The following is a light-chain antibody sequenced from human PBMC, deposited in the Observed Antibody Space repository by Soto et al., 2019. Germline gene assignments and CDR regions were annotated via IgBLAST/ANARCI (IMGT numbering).Light chain of an antibody. J-gene: IGKJ2*01. V-gene: IGKV1-5*03. CDR2: KAS. Sequence: DIQMTQFPPTLSASIGDRVTITCRASQTISSSLAWYQQKPGKAPKLLIYKASTLETGVPSRFSGSGSGTEFNLTISSLQPDDFETYYCQQYDSYSPYTFGQGTRLEIK. CDR3: QQYDSYSPYT. CDR1: QTISSS.